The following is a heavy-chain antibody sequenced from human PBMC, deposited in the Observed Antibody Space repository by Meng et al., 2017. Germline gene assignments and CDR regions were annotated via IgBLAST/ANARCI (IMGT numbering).Heavy chain of an antibody. CDR1: GFTFTSSA. Sequence: SVKVSCKASGFTFTSSAVQWVRQARGQRLEWIGWIVVGSGNTNYAQKFQERVTITRDMSTSTAYMELSSLRSEDTAVYYCAAIPSITFGGVIVNFDYWGQGTLVTVSS. CDR2: IVVGSGNT. CDR3: AAIPSITFGGVIVNFDY. D-gene: IGHD3-16*02. J-gene: IGHJ4*02. V-gene: IGHV1-58*01.